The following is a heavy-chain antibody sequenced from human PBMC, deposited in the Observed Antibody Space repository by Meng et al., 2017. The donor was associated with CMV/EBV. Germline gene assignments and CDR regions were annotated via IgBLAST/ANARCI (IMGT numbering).Heavy chain of an antibody. Sequence: LSISGVGESWFRQRPGKALGLLALMYWNDDTRYSPSLKSRLTITKDTSKNQVVLTMTNMDPVDTVTYDCAHRRGVDLWSGFPTDWFDPWGQGTLVTVSS. D-gene: IGHD3-3*01. CDR1: LSISGVG. CDR3: AHRRGVDLWSGFPTDWFDP. J-gene: IGHJ5*02. V-gene: IGHV2-5*01. CDR2: MYWNDDT.